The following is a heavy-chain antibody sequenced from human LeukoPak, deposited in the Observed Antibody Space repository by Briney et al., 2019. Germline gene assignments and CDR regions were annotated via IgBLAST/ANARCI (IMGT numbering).Heavy chain of an antibody. Sequence: GGSLRLSCAASGFTFSSYAMSWVRQAPWNGLDWVSAISGSVGSTYNADSVKGRFTISRDNSQYTLYLQMNSLRAEDTAVYSCAGSVAGTFGFYFDYWGQGTLVTVSS. D-gene: IGHD6-19*01. CDR1: GFTFSSYA. CDR2: ISGSVGST. V-gene: IGHV3-23*01. CDR3: AGSVAGTFGFYFDY. J-gene: IGHJ4*02.